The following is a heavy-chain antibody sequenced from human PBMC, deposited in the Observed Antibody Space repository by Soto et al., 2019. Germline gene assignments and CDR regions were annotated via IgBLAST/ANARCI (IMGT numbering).Heavy chain of an antibody. J-gene: IGHJ5*02. V-gene: IGHV4-30-4*01. Sequence: QVQLQESGPGLVKPSQTLSLTCTVSGGSISSGDYYWSWIRQPPGKGLERIGYIYYSGSTYYNPSLRRRRTIVVATYKSQFSLKLSSVTAATTAVYYCARVRGDRRGHNGFVPWGQGTLVTVSS. CDR3: ARVRGDRRGHNGFVP. CDR2: IYYSGST. D-gene: IGHD3-16*01. CDR1: GGSISSGDYY.